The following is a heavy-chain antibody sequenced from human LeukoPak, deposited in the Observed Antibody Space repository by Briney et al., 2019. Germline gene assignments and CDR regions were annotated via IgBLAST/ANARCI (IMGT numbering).Heavy chain of an antibody. CDR3: ARGNILCSGGSCSTNIDY. J-gene: IGHJ4*02. CDR2: IYTSGST. V-gene: IGHV4-4*07. D-gene: IGHD2-15*01. CDR1: GGSISSYY. Sequence: SETLSLTCTVSGGSISSYYWSWIRQPAGKGLEWIGRIYTSGSTNYNPSLKSRVTMSVATSKNQFSLKLSSVTAADTAVYYCARGNILCSGGSCSTNIDYWGQGTLVTVSS.